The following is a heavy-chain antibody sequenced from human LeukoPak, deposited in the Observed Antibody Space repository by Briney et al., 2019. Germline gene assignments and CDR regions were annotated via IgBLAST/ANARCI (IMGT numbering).Heavy chain of an antibody. D-gene: IGHD6-6*01. CDR2: IYDTGNT. J-gene: IGHJ4*02. CDR1: GGYISGYI. Sequence: PSETLSLTCSVSGGYISGYIWSWIRQPPGKGVEWIAYIYDTGNTNYNPSLKSRVTMSLDMSKNQFSLKMNSVTAADTAVYYCARGSGAARPNFDYWGQGTLVTVSS. CDR3: ARGSGAARPNFDY. V-gene: IGHV4-59*01.